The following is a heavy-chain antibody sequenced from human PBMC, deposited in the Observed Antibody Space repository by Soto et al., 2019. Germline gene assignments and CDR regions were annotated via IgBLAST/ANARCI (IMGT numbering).Heavy chain of an antibody. V-gene: IGHV4-4*02. Sequence: QVRLQESGPRLVMPSGTLSLTCAVSGASISSDDWWNWVRQAPGKGLEWIGEISQSGSTLYNPSLKSRVTISRDESNNPFSLKLTSVTASDTAMYYCARDFNFKTQNDPWAFDSWGQGALVTVSS. CDR2: ISQSGST. CDR1: GASISSDDW. J-gene: IGHJ4*02. D-gene: IGHD1-1*01. CDR3: ARDFNFKTQNDPWAFDS.